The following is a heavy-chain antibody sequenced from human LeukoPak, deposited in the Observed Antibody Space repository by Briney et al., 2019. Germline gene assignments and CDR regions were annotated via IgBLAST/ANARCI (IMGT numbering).Heavy chain of an antibody. CDR2: IIPILGTA. CDR3: ASTSSSWSTDYYFDY. CDR1: GDTFSSYA. D-gene: IGHD6-13*01. Sequence: ASVKVSCKASGDTFSSYAISWVRQAPGQGLEWMGGIIPILGTANYAQKFQGRVTITADKSTSTAYMELSSLRSEDTAVYYCASTSSSWSTDYYFDYWGQGTLVTVSS. J-gene: IGHJ4*02. V-gene: IGHV1-69*10.